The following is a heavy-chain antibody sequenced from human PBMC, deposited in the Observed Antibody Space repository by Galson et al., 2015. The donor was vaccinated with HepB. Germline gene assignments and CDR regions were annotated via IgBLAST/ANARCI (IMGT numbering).Heavy chain of an antibody. D-gene: IGHD5-18*01. Sequence: SLRLSCAASGFTSSNAWMSWVRQAPGRGLEWVGRIKSNTDGGTTDYAAPVKGRFTISRDDSKNTLYLQMNSLKTEDTAVYYCTNRLVDTPNIDYWGQGTLVTVSS. CDR2: IKSNTDGGTT. J-gene: IGHJ4*02. V-gene: IGHV3-15*01. CDR1: GFTSSNAW. CDR3: TNRLVDTPNIDY.